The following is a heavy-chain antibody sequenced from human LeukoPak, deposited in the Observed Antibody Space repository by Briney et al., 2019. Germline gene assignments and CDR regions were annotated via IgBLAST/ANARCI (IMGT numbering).Heavy chain of an antibody. J-gene: IGHJ6*04. CDR1: GFTFSSYA. D-gene: IGHD4-17*01. Sequence: PGGSLRLSCAASGFTFSSYAMSWVRQAPGKGLEWVSAISGSGGSTYYADSVKGRFTISRDNSKKTLYLQMKSLRAEDTAVYYCAKYWGAYGDYRGRYMDVWGKGTTVTVSS. V-gene: IGHV3-23*01. CDR2: ISGSGGST. CDR3: AKYWGAYGDYRGRYMDV.